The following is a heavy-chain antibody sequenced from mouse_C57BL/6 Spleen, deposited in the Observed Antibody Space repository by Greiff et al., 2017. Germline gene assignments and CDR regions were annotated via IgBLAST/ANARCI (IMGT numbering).Heavy chain of an antibody. D-gene: IGHD4-1*01. CDR3: AKGLGYYFDY. J-gene: IGHJ2*01. Sequence: QVQLKQSGPGLVQPSQSLSITCTVSGFSLTSYGVHWVRQSPGKGLEWLGVIWSGGSTDYNAAFISRLSISKDNSKSQVFFKMNSLQADDTAIYYCAKGLGYYFDYCGQGTTLPVSS. V-gene: IGHV2-2*01. CDR1: GFSLTSYG. CDR2: IWSGGST.